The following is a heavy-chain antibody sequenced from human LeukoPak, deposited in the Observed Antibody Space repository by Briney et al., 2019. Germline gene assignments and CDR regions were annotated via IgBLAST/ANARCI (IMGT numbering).Heavy chain of an antibody. D-gene: IGHD2-2*02. V-gene: IGHV4-34*01. CDR2: INHSGST. J-gene: IGHJ6*02. Sequence: PSETLSLTCAAYGGSFSGYYWSWIRQPPGKGLECIGEINHSGSTNYNPSLNSRVTISVDTSKNQFSLKLSSVTAADTAVYYCARGWVYWSSTSCYRNYYYYGMDVWGQGTTVTVSS. CDR1: GGSFSGYY. CDR3: ARGWVYWSSTSCYRNYYYYGMDV.